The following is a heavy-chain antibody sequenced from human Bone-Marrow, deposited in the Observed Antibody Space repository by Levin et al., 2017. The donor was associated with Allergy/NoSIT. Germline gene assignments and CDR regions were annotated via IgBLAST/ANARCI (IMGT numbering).Heavy chain of an antibody. J-gene: IGHJ4*02. D-gene: IGHD6-19*01. Sequence: ASVKVSCKASEYTFSSHPMGWVRQAPGQGLEWMAWIDTDTGTPTYAQAFTGRLVFSLDTSVSTAYLQISGLKAEDTAVYYCASWAGYSSGWTGPFDYWGQGTLVTVSS. CDR2: IDTDTGTP. CDR3: ASWAGYSSGWTGPFDY. CDR1: EYTFSSHP. V-gene: IGHV7-4-1*02.